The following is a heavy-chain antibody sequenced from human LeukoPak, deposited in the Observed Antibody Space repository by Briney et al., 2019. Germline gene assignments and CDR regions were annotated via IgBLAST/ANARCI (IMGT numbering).Heavy chain of an antibody. CDR1: GGSISSSRYY. CDR2: IYYSGST. D-gene: IGHD6-19*01. J-gene: IGHJ6*03. Sequence: SETLSLTCTVSGGSISSSRYYWGWIRQPPGKGLEWIGSIYYSGSTYYNPSLKSRVTISVDTSKNQFSLKLSSVTAADTAVFYCARHVPAYSSGLPYYMDVWGKGTTVTVSS. V-gene: IGHV4-39*01. CDR3: ARHVPAYSSGLPYYMDV.